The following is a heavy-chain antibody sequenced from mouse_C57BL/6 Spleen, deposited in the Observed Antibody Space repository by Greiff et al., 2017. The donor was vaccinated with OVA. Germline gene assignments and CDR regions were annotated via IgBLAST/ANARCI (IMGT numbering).Heavy chain of an antibody. D-gene: IGHD1-1*01. Sequence: EVQLQQSGPELVKPGASVKISCKASGYTFTDYYMNWVKQSHGKSLEWIGDINPNNGGTSYNQKFKGKATLTVDKSSSTAYLELRSLTSEDAAVYYCAKGDGRDAMDYWGQGTSVTVSS. J-gene: IGHJ4*01. CDR2: INPNNGGT. V-gene: IGHV1-26*01. CDR1: GYTFTDYY. CDR3: AKGDGRDAMDY.